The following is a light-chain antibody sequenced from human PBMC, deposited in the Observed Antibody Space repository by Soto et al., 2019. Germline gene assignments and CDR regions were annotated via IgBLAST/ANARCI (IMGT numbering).Light chain of an antibody. J-gene: IGKJ4*02. CDR3: QQSYSTPWT. CDR1: QSISSY. Sequence: DIQITQSPASLSASVGDRVTITCRASQSISSYLNWYQQKPGKAPKLLIYAASSLQSGVPSRFSGSGFGTDFSLTIDSLQPEDFASYYCQQSYSTPWTFGGGTKVDIK. CDR2: AAS. V-gene: IGKV1-39*01.